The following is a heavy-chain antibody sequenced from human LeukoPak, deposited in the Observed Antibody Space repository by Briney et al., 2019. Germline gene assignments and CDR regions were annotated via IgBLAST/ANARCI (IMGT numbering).Heavy chain of an antibody. CDR1: GFTFSDTW. CDR2: ISGSGGTT. V-gene: IGHV3-23*01. D-gene: IGHD1-26*01. J-gene: IGHJ4*02. CDR3: AKDRLGALLYFDS. Sequence: GGSLRLSCAASGFTFSDTWMHWFRQAPGKGLEWVSAISGSGGTTYYADSVKGRFTISRDNSMNTLYLQMNSLRAEDTAVYSCAKDRLGALLYFDSWGQGTLVTVSS.